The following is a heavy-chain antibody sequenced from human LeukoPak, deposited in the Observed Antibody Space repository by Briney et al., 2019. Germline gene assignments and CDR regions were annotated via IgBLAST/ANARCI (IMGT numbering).Heavy chain of an antibody. D-gene: IGHD2-15*01. Sequence: SHTLSLTCAISGDSVSSNTVAWNWVTQSPSRGLEWRVRTYYRSKWYYDYATSVSSRIAINPDTSKNLFSLQLNSVTPEDTAVYYCARDPGYYYAMDVWGQGTTVTVSS. CDR3: ARDPGYYYAMDV. CDR2: TYYRSKWYY. V-gene: IGHV6-1*01. CDR1: GDSVSSNTVA. J-gene: IGHJ6*02.